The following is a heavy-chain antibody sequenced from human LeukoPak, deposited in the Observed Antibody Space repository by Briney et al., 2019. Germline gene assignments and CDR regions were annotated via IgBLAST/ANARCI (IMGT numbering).Heavy chain of an antibody. CDR1: GFTFGNYA. CDR3: ARANSFDSSGYYFDY. D-gene: IGHD3-22*01. J-gene: IGHJ4*02. V-gene: IGHV3-49*03. Sequence: GGSLRLSCTASGFTFGNYALSWFRQAPGKGLEWVAFIRSKTYRGTTEYAASVKGRFSISRDDSKSIAYLQMNSLKTEDTAVYYCARANSFDSSGYYFDYWGQGTLVTVSS. CDR2: IRSKTYRGTT.